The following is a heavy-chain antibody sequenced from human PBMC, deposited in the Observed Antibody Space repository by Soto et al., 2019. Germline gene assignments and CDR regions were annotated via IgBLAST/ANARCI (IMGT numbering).Heavy chain of an antibody. CDR3: ARDYRFRGSGYYFGYFQH. CDR1: GFTFSSYG. CDR2: IWYDGSNK. Sequence: QVQLVESGGGVVQPGRSLRLSCAASGFTFSSYGMHWVRQAPGKGLEWVAVIWYDGSNKYYADSVKGRFTISRDNSKNTLYLQMNSLRAEDTAVYYCARDYRFRGSGYYFGYFQHWGQGTLVTVSS. J-gene: IGHJ1*01. V-gene: IGHV3-33*01. D-gene: IGHD3-22*01.